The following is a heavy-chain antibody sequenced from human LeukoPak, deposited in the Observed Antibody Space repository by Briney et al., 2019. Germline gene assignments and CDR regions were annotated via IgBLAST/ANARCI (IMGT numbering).Heavy chain of an antibody. CDR2: IYYSGST. Sequence: SETLSLTCTVSGGSISSYYWSWIRQPPGKGLEWIGYIYYSGSTNYNPSLKSRVTISVDTSKNQFSLKLSSVTAADTAVYYCARVRYNWNDDDAFDIWGQGTMVTVSS. V-gene: IGHV4-59*01. J-gene: IGHJ3*02. CDR3: ARVRYNWNDDDAFDI. D-gene: IGHD1-1*01. CDR1: GGSISSYY.